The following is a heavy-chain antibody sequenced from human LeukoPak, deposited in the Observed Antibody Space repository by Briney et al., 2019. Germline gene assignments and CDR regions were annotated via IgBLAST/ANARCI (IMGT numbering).Heavy chain of an antibody. J-gene: IGHJ4*02. V-gene: IGHV5-10-1*01. CDR1: GYSFTSYW. CDR3: ARQRYYFDFSGYYHDY. Sequence: PGGSLRLSCEGSGYSFTSYWISWVRQMPGKGLEWMGTIDPSDSYTNYSPSFQGHVTISADKSFSTAYLQWSSLKASDTAIYYCARQRYYFDFSGYYHDYWGQGTLVIVSA. D-gene: IGHD3-22*01. CDR2: IDPSDSYT.